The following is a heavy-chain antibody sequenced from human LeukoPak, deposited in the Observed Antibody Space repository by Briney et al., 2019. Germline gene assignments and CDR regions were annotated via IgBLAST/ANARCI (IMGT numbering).Heavy chain of an antibody. Sequence: SVKVSCKASGGTFSSYAISWVRQAPGQGLEWMGGIFPIFGTANYAQKFQGRVTITADESTSTAYMELSSLRSEDTAVYYCARDRYYDSSGYRWYFDLWGRGTLVTVSS. V-gene: IGHV1-69*13. J-gene: IGHJ2*01. CDR2: IFPIFGTA. CDR1: GGTFSSYA. D-gene: IGHD3-22*01. CDR3: ARDRYYDSSGYRWYFDL.